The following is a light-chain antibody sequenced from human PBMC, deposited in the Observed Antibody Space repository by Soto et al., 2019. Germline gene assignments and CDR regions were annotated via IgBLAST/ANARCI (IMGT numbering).Light chain of an antibody. Sequence: EIVLTQSPGTLSFSPGERATLSCRASQSVSSIYLAWYQQKPGQAPRLLIYGASSRATGIPDRFSGSGSGTDFTLTISRLEPEDFAVYYCQQYGSSPPWTFGQGTKVEIK. CDR2: GAS. J-gene: IGKJ1*01. V-gene: IGKV3-20*01. CDR3: QQYGSSPPWT. CDR1: QSVSSIY.